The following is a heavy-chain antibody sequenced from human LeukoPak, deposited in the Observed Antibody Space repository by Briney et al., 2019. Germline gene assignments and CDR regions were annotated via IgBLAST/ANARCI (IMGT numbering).Heavy chain of an antibody. D-gene: IGHD2-15*01. CDR1: GFTVSSNY. CDR3: ARAQDYCSGSTCYGYFQY. CDR2: TYSGGST. Sequence: PGGSLRLSCAASGFTVSSNYMSWVRQAPGKGLEWVSATYSGGSTYYADSVKGRFTISSDNYKNTLYLQMNSLTAEDTAIYYRARAQDYCSGSTCYGYFQYWGQGPLVTVSS. V-gene: IGHV3-53*01. J-gene: IGHJ1*01.